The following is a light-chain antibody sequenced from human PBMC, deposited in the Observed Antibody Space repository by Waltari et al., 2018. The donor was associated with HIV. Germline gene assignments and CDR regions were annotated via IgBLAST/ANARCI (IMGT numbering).Light chain of an antibody. J-gene: IGLJ3*02. CDR1: SSDVGGYNF. CDR3: SSYTGSDTWV. CDR2: DVS. V-gene: IGLV2-11*01. Sequence: QSALTQPRSVSGSPGQSVTISCTGTSSDVGGYNFVSWYHQHPGKAPKLVIYDVSKCPSGVPERFSGSKSGNTASLTISGRQAEDEADYYGSSYTGSDTWVFGGGTELTVL.